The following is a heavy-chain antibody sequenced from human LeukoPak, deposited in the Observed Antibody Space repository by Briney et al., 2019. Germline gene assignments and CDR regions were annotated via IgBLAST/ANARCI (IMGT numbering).Heavy chain of an antibody. CDR1: GFTFSSYS. CDR2: ISFSSATI. CDR3: ARDTHYYGSGSPAFDI. J-gene: IGHJ3*02. V-gene: IGHV3-48*01. Sequence: GGSLKLSCEASGFTFSSYSMNWVRQAPGKGLEWVSYISFSSATIHYADSVKGRFTVSRDNAKNSLYLQMNSLRAEDTALYFCARDTHYYGSGSPAFDIWGQGTMVTVSS. D-gene: IGHD3-10*01.